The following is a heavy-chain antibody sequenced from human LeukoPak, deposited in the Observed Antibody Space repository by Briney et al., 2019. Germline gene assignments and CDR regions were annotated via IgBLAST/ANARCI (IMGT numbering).Heavy chain of an antibody. CDR1: GGSISSYY. CDR3: ARSGYYYGSGSAYMDV. CDR2: IYTSGST. D-gene: IGHD3-10*01. Sequence: SETLSLTCTVSGGSISSYYWSWIRQPAGKGLEWIGRIYTSGSTNYNPSLKSRVTMSVDTSKNQFSLKLSSVTAADTAVYYCARSGYYYGSGSAYMDVWGKGTTVTISS. J-gene: IGHJ6*03. V-gene: IGHV4-4*07.